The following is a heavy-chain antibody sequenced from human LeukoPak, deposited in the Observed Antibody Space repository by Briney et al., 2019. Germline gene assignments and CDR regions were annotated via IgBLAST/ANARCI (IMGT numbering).Heavy chain of an antibody. V-gene: IGHV3-21*01. CDR3: ARDRFGELPAAEGMDV. D-gene: IGHD3-10*01. CDR1: GFTFSSYS. CDR2: ILSSSSYI. Sequence: GGSLRLSCAASGFTFSSYSMNWVRQAPGKGLEWVSSILSSSSYIYYADSVKGRFTISRDNAKNSLYLQMNSLRAEDTAVYYCARDRFGELPAAEGMDVWGQGTTVTVSS. J-gene: IGHJ6*02.